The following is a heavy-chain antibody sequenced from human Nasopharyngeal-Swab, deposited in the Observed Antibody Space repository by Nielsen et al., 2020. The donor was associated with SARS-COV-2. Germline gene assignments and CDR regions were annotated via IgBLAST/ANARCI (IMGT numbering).Heavy chain of an antibody. CDR1: GGSISSYY. D-gene: IGHD3-22*01. J-gene: IGHJ2*01. CDR3: ARDPHVYYYDRSTSWYFDL. Sequence: SETLSLTCTVSGGSISSYYWSWIRQPPGKGLEWIGYIYYSGSTNYNPSLKSRVTISVDTSKNQFSLKLSSVTAADTAVYYCARDPHVYYYDRSTSWYFDLWGRGTLVTVSS. CDR2: IYYSGST. V-gene: IGHV4-59*01.